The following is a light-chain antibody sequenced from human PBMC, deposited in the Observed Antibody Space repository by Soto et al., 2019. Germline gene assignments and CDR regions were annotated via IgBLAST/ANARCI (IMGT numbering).Light chain of an antibody. J-gene: IGLJ1*01. V-gene: IGLV1-47*01. CDR1: DSNVAIGY. CDR3: AAWDHSLRSYA. CDR2: KNH. Sequence: QSVLTQPSSASGTPGQTVTMSCSGSDSNVAIGYVYWYQQLPGTAPKLLIYKNHQRPSGVPDRFSGSKSGTSASLAVSGLRSEDEAEYYCAAWDHSLRSYAFGSGTKVTVL.